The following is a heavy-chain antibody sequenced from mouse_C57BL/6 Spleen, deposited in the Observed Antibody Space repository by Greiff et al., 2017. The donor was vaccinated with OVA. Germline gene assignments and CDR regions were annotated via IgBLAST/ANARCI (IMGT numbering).Heavy chain of an antibody. CDR2: IDPETGGT. CDR1: GYTFTDYE. V-gene: IGHV1-15*01. J-gene: IGHJ2*01. D-gene: IGHD1-1*01. Sequence: VKLVESGAELVRPGASVTLSCKASGYTFTDYEMHWVKQTPVHGLEWIGAIDPETGGTAYNQKFKGKAILTADKSSSTAYMELRSLTSEDSAVYYCTRGGSSFDYWGQGTTLTVSS. CDR3: TRGGSSFDY.